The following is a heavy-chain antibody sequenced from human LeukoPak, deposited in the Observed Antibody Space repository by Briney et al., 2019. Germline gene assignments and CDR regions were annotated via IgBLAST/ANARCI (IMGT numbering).Heavy chain of an antibody. D-gene: IGHD3-22*01. J-gene: IGHJ3*02. CDR3: ARLDYYDSSGYYHADDAFDI. V-gene: IGHV1-2*06. Sequence: ASVKVSCKASGYTFTGYYMHWVRQAPGQGLEWMGRINPNSGGTNYAQKFQGRVTMTRDTSISTAYMELSRLRSDDTAVYYCARLDYYDSSGYYHADDAFDIWGQGTMVTVS. CDR1: GYTFTGYY. CDR2: INPNSGGT.